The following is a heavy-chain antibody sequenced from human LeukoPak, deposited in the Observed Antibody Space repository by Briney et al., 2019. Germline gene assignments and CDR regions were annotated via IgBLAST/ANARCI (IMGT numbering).Heavy chain of an antibody. J-gene: IGHJ4*02. CDR2: VSSSGANT. CDR1: GFTFRDSA. V-gene: IGHV3-21*01. D-gene: IGHD2-8*01. Sequence: PGGSLRLSCSASGFTFRDSAMTWVRQAPGKGLEWVSLVSSSGANTYYPDSVKGRFTISRDNAKNSLYLQMNSLRAEDTAVYYCAREGPTAALYDYWGQGTLVTVSS. CDR3: AREGPTAALYDY.